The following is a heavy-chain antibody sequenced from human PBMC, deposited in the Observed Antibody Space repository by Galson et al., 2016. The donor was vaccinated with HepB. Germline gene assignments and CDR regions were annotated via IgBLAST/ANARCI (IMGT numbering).Heavy chain of an antibody. CDR1: GFTFNFYS. D-gene: IGHD1-14*01. Sequence: SLRLSCAASGFTFNFYSMHWVRQAPGKGLEWVAVISYDGTNKDYADSVKGRFSISRDDSKNMVYLQMNRLRTEDTAVYYGARDRVGWGTLNSEYWGQGTLVTVSS. CDR2: ISYDGTNK. V-gene: IGHV3-30-3*01. CDR3: ARDRVGWGTLNSEY. J-gene: IGHJ4*02.